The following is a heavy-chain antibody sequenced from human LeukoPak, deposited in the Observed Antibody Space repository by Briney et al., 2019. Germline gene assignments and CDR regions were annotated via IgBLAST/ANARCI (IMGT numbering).Heavy chain of an antibody. D-gene: IGHD3-10*01. Sequence: SETLSLTCTISGYSIGSGYYWSWIRQSPGKGLEWLASIYHSGDSFYKPSLKSRLTISVDKSKNQFSLKLTSVTAADTAVYFCARDWLSESYYYGSGRGRWFDPWGQGKMVIVSS. CDR2: IYHSGDS. CDR1: GYSIGSGYY. V-gene: IGHV4-38-2*02. CDR3: ARDWLSESYYYGSGRGRWFDP. J-gene: IGHJ5*01.